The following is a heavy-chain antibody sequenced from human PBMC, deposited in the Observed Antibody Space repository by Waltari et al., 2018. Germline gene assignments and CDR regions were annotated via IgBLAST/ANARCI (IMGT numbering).Heavy chain of an antibody. CDR2: ISSSSSTI. J-gene: IGHJ6*03. D-gene: IGHD6-13*01. Sequence: EVQLVESGGGLVQPGGSLRLSCAASGFTFSSYSMNWVRQAPGKGLEWVSYISSSSSTIYYADSVKGRFTISRDNAKNSLYLQMNSLRAEDTAVYYCARDIGAAAGNSYYYYYMDVWGKGTTVTISS. CDR1: GFTFSSYS. CDR3: ARDIGAAAGNSYYYYYMDV. V-gene: IGHV3-48*04.